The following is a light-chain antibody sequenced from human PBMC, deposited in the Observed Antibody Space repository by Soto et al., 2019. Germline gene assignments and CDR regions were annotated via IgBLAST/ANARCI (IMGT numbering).Light chain of an antibody. Sequence: DIQMTQSPSSLSASVGDRVTITCRASQSISSYLNWYQQKLGKAPKLLIYAASSLQSGVPSRFNGSGSGTDFTLTISSLQPEDFATYYCQKTYSTPWTFGQGTKVEIK. V-gene: IGKV1-39*01. CDR3: QKTYSTPWT. J-gene: IGKJ1*01. CDR1: QSISSY. CDR2: AAS.